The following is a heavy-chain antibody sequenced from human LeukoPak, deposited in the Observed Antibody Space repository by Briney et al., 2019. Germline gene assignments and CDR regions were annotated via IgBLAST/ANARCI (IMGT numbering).Heavy chain of an antibody. J-gene: IGHJ6*03. D-gene: IGHD3-10*01. CDR1: GFTFSSYS. CDR2: MRYDGSNK. CDR3: AKVLYNMVRGAVAPFYYYYYMDV. V-gene: IGHV3-30*02. Sequence: GGSLRLSCAASGFTFSSYSMNWVRQAPGKGLEWVAFMRYDGSNKYYADSVKGRFTISRDNSKNTLYLQMNSLRAEDTAVYYCAKVLYNMVRGAVAPFYYYYYMDVWGKGTTVTISS.